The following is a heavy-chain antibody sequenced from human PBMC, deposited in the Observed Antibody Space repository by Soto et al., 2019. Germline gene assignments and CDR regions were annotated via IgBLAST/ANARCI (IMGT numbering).Heavy chain of an antibody. J-gene: IGHJ4*02. CDR2: IYHSGNT. CDR1: GFSISSGYY. V-gene: IGHV4-38-2*01. Sequence: PSETLSLTCAVSGFSISSGYYWGWLRQPTGKGPEWNGSIYHSGNTYYNPSLKSRLTISVDTSKNQFSLTLTSMTAADTAVYHCARAGGSWRTFDYWGQGTLVTVSS. D-gene: IGHD3-10*01. CDR3: ARAGGSWRTFDY.